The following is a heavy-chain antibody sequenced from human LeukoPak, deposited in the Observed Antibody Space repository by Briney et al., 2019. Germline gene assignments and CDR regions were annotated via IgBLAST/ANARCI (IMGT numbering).Heavy chain of an antibody. CDR1: GFTSSSYW. D-gene: IGHD6-25*01. CDR3: TKWRAAQSEFDY. Sequence: GGSLRLSCTASGFTSSSYWMAWVRQAPGKGLEWVAHIEQDGSKKEYVDSVKGRFTISRDNAKNPVYLDMISLRVEDTAVYYCTKWRAAQSEFDYWGQGTLVTVSS. J-gene: IGHJ4*02. V-gene: IGHV3-7*01. CDR2: IEQDGSKK.